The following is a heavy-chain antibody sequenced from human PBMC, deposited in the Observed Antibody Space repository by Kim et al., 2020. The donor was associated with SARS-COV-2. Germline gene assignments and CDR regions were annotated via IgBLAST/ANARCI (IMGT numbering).Heavy chain of an antibody. CDR3: TTDPQQLFPGGIAFDI. D-gene: IGHD6-13*01. V-gene: IGHV3-15*01. CDR2: IKSKTDGGTT. Sequence: GGSLRLSCAASGFTFSNAWMSWVRQAPGKGLEWVGRIKSKTDGGTTDYAAPVKGRFTISRDDSKNTLYLQMNSLKTEDTAVYYCTTDPQQLFPGGIAFDIWGQGTMVTVSS. J-gene: IGHJ3*02. CDR1: GFTFSNAW.